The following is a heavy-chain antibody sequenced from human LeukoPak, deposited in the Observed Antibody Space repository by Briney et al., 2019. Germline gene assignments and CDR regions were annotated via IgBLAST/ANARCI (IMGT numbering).Heavy chain of an antibody. CDR3: ARHVAVAVLGRWFDP. J-gene: IGHJ5*02. V-gene: IGHV5-51*01. D-gene: IGHD6-19*01. CDR1: GYSFTSYW. Sequence: GESLKISCKGSGYSFTSYWIGWVRQMPGKGLGWMGIIYPGDSDTRYSPSFQGQVTISADKSISTAYLQWSSLKASDTAMYYCARHVAVAVLGRWFDPWGQGTLVTVSS. CDR2: IYPGDSDT.